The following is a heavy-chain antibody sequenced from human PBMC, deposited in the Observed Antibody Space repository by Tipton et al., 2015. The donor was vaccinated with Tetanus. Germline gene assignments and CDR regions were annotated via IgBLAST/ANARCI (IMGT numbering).Heavy chain of an antibody. D-gene: IGHD6-13*01. CDR2: ITPIFGTT. V-gene: IGHV1-69*01. Sequence: QSGAEVKKPGSSVKVSCKASGGTFTNYALSWVRQAPGQGLEWVGGITPIFGTTNSAPKFQGRVTITADESTNTAYMELSSLTSEDTAVYYCARAAYSSTPDHWGQGTLVTVSS. CDR3: ARAAYSSTPDH. J-gene: IGHJ4*02. CDR1: GGTFTNYA.